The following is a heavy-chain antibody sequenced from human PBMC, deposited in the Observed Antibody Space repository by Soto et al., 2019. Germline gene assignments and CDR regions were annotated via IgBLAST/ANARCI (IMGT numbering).Heavy chain of an antibody. J-gene: IGHJ6*02. CDR3: ARDRDYGSGSPYYGMDV. CDR2: IIPIFGTA. V-gene: IGHV1-69*06. CDR1: GGTFSSYA. D-gene: IGHD3-10*01. Sequence: ASVKVSCKASGGTFSSYAISWVRQAPGQGLEWMGGIIPIFGTANYAQKFQGRVTITADKSTSTAYMELSSLRSEDTAVYYCARDRDYGSGSPYYGMDVCGQGTTVTVSS.